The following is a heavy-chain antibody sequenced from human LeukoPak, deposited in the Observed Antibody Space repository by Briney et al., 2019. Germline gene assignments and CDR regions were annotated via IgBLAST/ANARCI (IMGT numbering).Heavy chain of an antibody. CDR1: GYTFTGYY. CDR3: ARALSIAAADQLSHGY. J-gene: IGHJ4*02. CDR2: INPNSGGT. D-gene: IGHD6-13*01. Sequence: ASGKVSCKASGYTFTGYYMHWVRQAPGQGLEWMGWINPNSGGTNYAQKFQGRVTMTRDTSISTAYMELSRLRSDDTAVYYCARALSIAAADQLSHGYWGQGTLVTVSS. V-gene: IGHV1-2*02.